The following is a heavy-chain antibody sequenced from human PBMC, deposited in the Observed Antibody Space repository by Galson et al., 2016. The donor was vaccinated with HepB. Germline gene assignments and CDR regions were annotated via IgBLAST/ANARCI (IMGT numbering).Heavy chain of an antibody. Sequence: SLRLSCAASGFPFRSSTMHWIRQAPGKGLEWVSGISGNGDTIYYLDSVKGRFTISRDNSKNTLYLEMNNLRVEDTAVYYCAKGSPGWFGELLSYFDYWGQGTLVTVSS. D-gene: IGHD3-10*01. CDR1: GFPFRSST. J-gene: IGHJ4*02. CDR3: AKGSPGWFGELLSYFDY. V-gene: IGHV3-23*01. CDR2: ISGNGDTI.